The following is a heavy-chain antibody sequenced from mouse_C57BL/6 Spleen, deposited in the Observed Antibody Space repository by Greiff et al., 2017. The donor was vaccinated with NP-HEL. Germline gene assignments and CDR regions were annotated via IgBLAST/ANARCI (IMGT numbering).Heavy chain of an antibody. V-gene: IGHV3-1*01. CDR3: AREDGSSFYWYFDV. Sequence: EVQGVESGPGLVKPSQSLSLTCTVPGYSITSGYDWHWIRHFPGNKLEWMGYISYSGSTNYNPSLKSRISITHDTSKNHFFLKLNSVTTEDTATYYCAREDGSSFYWYFDVWGTGTTVTVSS. J-gene: IGHJ1*03. CDR1: GYSITSGYD. CDR2: ISYSGST. D-gene: IGHD1-1*01.